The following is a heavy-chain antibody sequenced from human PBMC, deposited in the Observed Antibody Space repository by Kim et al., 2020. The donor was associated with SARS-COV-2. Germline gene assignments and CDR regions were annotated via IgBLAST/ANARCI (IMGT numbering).Heavy chain of an antibody. CDR3: ASLVRPLANYFDY. D-gene: IGHD2-21*01. CDR1: GFTFSSYW. Sequence: GGSLRLSCAASGFTFSSYWMSWVRQAPGKGLEWVANIKQDGSEKYYVDSVKGRFTISRDNAKNSLYLQMNSLRAEDTAVYYCASLVRPLANYFDYWGQGTLVTVSS. CDR2: IKQDGSEK. V-gene: IGHV3-7*01. J-gene: IGHJ4*02.